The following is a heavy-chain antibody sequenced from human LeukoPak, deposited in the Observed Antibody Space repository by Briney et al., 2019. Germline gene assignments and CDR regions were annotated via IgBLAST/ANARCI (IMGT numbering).Heavy chain of an antibody. J-gene: IGHJ3*01. CDR3: AHSAACQYLTDCHDLLF. V-gene: IGHV2-5*02. Sequence: SGPTLVKPTNALTLRCTSFGLLLSTGGVGVGWIRQPPGKALEWLAAIYWDDDKHYSPSLKSRLNLIKDTSKNQVFLTMTNMDPVDTATYYCAHSAACQYLTDCHDLLFWAQGTPVTVSS. CDR2: IYWDDDK. CDR1: GLLLSTGGVG. D-gene: IGHD3/OR15-3a*01.